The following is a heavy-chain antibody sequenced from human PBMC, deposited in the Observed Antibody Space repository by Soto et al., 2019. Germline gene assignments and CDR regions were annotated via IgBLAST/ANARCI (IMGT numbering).Heavy chain of an antibody. V-gene: IGHV4-39*01. CDR2: IHYSGST. CDR1: GGSISSNNYY. CDR3: ATMSYHSNGYYWFDS. D-gene: IGHD5-18*01. Sequence: PSETLSLTCSVSGGSISSNNYYWGWIRQPPGQGLEWIGSIHYSGSTYDSPSLKSRVAMSIDTSKNQFSLKLRTVAAADTAVYFSATMSYHSNGYYWFDSWGQGTLVTVSS. J-gene: IGHJ5*01.